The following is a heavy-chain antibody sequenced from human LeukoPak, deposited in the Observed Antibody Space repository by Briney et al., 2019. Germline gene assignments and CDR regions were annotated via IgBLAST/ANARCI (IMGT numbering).Heavy chain of an antibody. V-gene: IGHV3-30-3*01. D-gene: IGHD3-10*01. Sequence: GGSLRLSCAASGFTFSSYAMHWVRQAPGKGLEWVAVISYDGSNKYYADSVKGRFTISRDNAKNSLYLQMNSLRAEDTAVYYCARSSYTSGSSYFDYWGQGTQVTVSA. J-gene: IGHJ4*02. CDR3: ARSSYTSGSSYFDY. CDR1: GFTFSSYA. CDR2: ISYDGSNK.